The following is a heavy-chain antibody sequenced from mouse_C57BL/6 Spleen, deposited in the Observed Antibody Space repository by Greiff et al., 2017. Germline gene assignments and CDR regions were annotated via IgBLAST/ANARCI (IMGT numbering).Heavy chain of an antibody. V-gene: IGHV1-64*01. Sequence: QVQLQQPGAELVKPGASVKLSCKASGYTFTSYWMHWVKQKPGQGLEWIGMIHPNSGSTNYNEKFKSKATLTVDKSSSTAYMQLSSLTSEDSAVYYCARIYDGYYGGFDYWGQGTTLTVSS. CDR1: GYTFTSYW. J-gene: IGHJ2*01. D-gene: IGHD2-3*01. CDR2: IHPNSGST. CDR3: ARIYDGYYGGFDY.